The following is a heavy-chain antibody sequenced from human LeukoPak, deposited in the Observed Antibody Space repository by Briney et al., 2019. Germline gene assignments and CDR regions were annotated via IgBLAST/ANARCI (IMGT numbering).Heavy chain of an antibody. J-gene: IGHJ6*03. V-gene: IGHV1-46*01. CDR1: GYTFTSYY. CDR3: AKNYNYYYDMDV. Sequence: ASVKVSCKASGYTFTSYYMHWVRQAPGQGLEWMGIINPSGGSTSYAHKFQGRVTMTRDMPTSTVYMALSSLRSEDTAVYYCAKNYNYYYDMDVWGKGTTVTVSS. CDR2: INPSGGST.